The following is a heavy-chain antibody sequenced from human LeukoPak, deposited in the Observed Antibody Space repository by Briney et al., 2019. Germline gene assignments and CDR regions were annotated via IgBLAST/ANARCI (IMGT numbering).Heavy chain of an antibody. Sequence: ASVKVSCKASGGTVTSYAISWVRQAPGQGVEWMGRIIPILGIANYAQKFQGRVTITAAKSTSTAYMELSSLRSEDTAVYSCARASSTISSPDYWGQGTLVTVSS. CDR1: GGTVTSYA. CDR3: ARASSTISSPDY. CDR2: IIPILGIA. D-gene: IGHD5-12*01. V-gene: IGHV1-69*04. J-gene: IGHJ4*02.